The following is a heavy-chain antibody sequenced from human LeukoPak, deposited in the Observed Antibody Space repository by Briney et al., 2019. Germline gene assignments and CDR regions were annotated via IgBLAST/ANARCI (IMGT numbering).Heavy chain of an antibody. D-gene: IGHD3-22*01. J-gene: IGHJ3*02. V-gene: IGHV4-39*06. Sequence: KPSEPLSHTRSLSGGPISSTIYYWGWTRQPPGEGLEWNGSIYYSGSHHYNPSLKSRVTISVDTSKNQLPQKLNSVTPAGTAVFYGARSVSYYYGGSARGAIDIWGQGTMVTVSS. CDR3: ARSVSYYYGGSARGAIDI. CDR2: IYYSGSH. CDR1: GGPISSTIYY.